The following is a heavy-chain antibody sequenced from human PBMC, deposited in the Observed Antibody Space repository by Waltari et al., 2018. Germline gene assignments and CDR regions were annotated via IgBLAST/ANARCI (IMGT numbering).Heavy chain of an antibody. D-gene: IGHD3-10*01. J-gene: IGHJ4*02. CDR2: ISISSSSI. CDR1: GFTFRSSS. Sequence: EVQLVESGGGLVKPGGSLRLSCAPSGFTFRSSSINWFRQAPGKGRGLVSSISISSSSIDYADSVKGRFTNSRDNAKNSLYLQMNSLRAEDTAVYYCARGVEGFDYWGQGTLVTVSS. V-gene: IGHV3-21*01. CDR3: ARGVEGFDY.